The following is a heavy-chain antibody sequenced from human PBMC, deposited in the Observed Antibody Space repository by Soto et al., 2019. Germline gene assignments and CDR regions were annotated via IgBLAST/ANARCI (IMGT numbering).Heavy chain of an antibody. CDR3: ARDKFPGDYADYWQPQHGMDV. D-gene: IGHD4-17*01. CDR1: GFTFSDYS. J-gene: IGHJ6*02. V-gene: IGHV3-11*05. Sequence: QVQLVESGGGLVNPGGSLRLSCAASGFTFSDYSMNWIRQAPGKGLEWVSYISGGSGGYTNYAHSVRGRFTISRDNAENSLSLQMSSLSAEDTAVYYCARDKFPGDYADYWQPQHGMDVWGQGTTVTVSS. CDR2: ISGGSGGYT.